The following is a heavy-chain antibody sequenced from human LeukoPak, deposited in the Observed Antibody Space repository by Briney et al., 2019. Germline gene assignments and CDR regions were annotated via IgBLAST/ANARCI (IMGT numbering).Heavy chain of an antibody. V-gene: IGHV4-39*07. CDR3: ARVASTVAVFDY. D-gene: IGHD6-19*01. J-gene: IGHJ4*02. CDR2: IYYTGST. CDR1: GGSFSSSNYN. Sequence: SETLSLTCTVSGGSFSSSNYNWGWIRQPPGKGLEWIGTIYYTGSTYYNPSLKSRVTISVDTSKNQFSLKLSSVTAADTAVYYCARVASTVAVFDYWGQGTLVTVSS.